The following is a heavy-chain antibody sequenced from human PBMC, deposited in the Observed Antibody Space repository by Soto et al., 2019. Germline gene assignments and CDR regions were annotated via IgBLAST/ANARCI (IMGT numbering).Heavy chain of an antibody. CDR1: GYTFTSYD. CDR3: ARSALIGRWLQDNNWFDP. Sequence: QVQLVQSGAEVKKPGASVKVSCKASGYTFTSYDINWVRQAIGQGLEWMGWMNANSGNTGYAQKFQGRVTMTRNTSISTAYMEMSSLRSEDTAVYYCARSALIGRWLQDNNWFDPWGQGTLVTVSS. V-gene: IGHV1-8*01. D-gene: IGHD5-12*01. J-gene: IGHJ5*02. CDR2: MNANSGNT.